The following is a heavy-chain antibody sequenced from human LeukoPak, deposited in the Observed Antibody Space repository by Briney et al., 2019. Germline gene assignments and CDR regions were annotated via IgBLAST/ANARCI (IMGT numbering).Heavy chain of an antibody. D-gene: IGHD5-12*01. J-gene: IGHJ4*02. Sequence: GGFLRLSCAASGFTFSSYAMSWVRQAPGKGLEWVSSISGGGGVTYYADSVKGRFTIPRDNSKNTVYLQMNSLRAEDTAVYYCAKEPRVATIEIFDYWGQGTLVTVSS. CDR2: ISGGGGVT. CDR3: AKEPRVATIEIFDY. V-gene: IGHV3-23*01. CDR1: GFTFSSYA.